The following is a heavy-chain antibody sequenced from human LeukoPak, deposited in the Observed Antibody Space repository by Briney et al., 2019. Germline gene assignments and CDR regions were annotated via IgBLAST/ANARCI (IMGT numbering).Heavy chain of an antibody. Sequence: PGGTLRLSCAASGFTFSNYGMDWVRQAPGKGLEWVSGIGGRGDRTYFADSVKGRFAISRDNSKNTIYLQMSSLRAEDTAVYYCARDPYDSSGYYSSHFDYWGQGTLVTVSS. CDR3: ARDPYDSSGYYSSHFDY. CDR1: GFTFSNYG. CDR2: IGGRGDRT. V-gene: IGHV3-23*01. D-gene: IGHD3-22*01. J-gene: IGHJ4*02.